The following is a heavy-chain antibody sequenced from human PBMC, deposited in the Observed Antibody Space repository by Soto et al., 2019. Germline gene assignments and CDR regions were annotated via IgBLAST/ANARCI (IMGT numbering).Heavy chain of an antibody. CDR1: GFAFTSYT. CDR2: ISGGDGAT. J-gene: IGHJ4*02. D-gene: IGHD3-9*01. V-gene: IGHV3-23*01. Sequence: GGSLRLSCAASGFAFTSYTMNWVRQAPGRGLEWVSAISGGDGATYYADSVKGRFTISRDNSNNVLFLQMDSLRVEDTAAYYCAKDRQPDGIWTIDYWGQGSLVTVSS. CDR3: AKDRQPDGIWTIDY.